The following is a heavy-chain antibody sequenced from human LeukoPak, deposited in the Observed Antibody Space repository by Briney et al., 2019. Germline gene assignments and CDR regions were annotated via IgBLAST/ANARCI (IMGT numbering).Heavy chain of an antibody. V-gene: IGHV3-64*01. J-gene: IGHJ4*02. D-gene: IGHD3-10*01. CDR3: ARAPRYYGSGLYYFDY. CDR1: GFTLSNYF. CDR2: ISSSGDST. Sequence: PGGSLRLSCAASGFTLSNYFMHWVRQAPGKGLEYVSAISSSGDSTYYANSAKGRFTVSRDNSKNTLYLQMGSLSAEDMAVYYCARAPRYYGSGLYYFDYWGQGALVTVSS.